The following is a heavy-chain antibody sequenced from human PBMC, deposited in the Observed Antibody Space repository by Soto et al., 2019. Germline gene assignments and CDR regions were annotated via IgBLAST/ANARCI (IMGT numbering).Heavy chain of an antibody. J-gene: IGHJ2*01. CDR2: VYYSGST. CDR1: GGSISSYY. Sequence: QVQLQESGPGLVKPSETLSLTCTVSGGSISSYYWSWIRQPPGKGLEWIGYVYYSGSTNYNPSLKSRVTISVDTSKNQSPLKLSSVTAADTAVYYCARFNCYFALWGRGTLVTVSS. V-gene: IGHV4-59*08. CDR3: ARFNCYFAL.